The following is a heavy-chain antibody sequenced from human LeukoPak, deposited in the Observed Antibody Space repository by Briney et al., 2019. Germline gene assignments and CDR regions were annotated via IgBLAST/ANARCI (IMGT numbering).Heavy chain of an antibody. CDR1: GFTFDDYA. CDR3: AKGYGWEASYYYYYMDV. D-gene: IGHD1-26*01. J-gene: IGHJ6*03. CDR2: ITWNSDNI. Sequence: PGGSLRLSCAASGFTFDDYAMHWVRQAPGKGLEWVSGITWNSDNIEYADSVKGRFTISRDNSKNTLYLQMNSLRAEDTAVYYCAKGYGWEASYYYYYMDVWGKGTTVTISS. V-gene: IGHV3-9*01.